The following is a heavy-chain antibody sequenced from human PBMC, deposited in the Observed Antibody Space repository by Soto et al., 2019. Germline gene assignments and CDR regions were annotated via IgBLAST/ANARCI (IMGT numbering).Heavy chain of an antibody. J-gene: IGHJ4*02. V-gene: IGHV3-23*01. CDR1: GFTFSSYA. D-gene: IGHD2-15*01. CDR2: ISGSGGST. CDR3: AKGEGYCSGGSCRYYFDY. Sequence: GGSLRLSCAASGFTFSSYAMSWVRRAPGKGLEWVSAISGSGGSTYYADSVKGRFTISRDNSKNTLYLQMNSLRAEDTAVYYCAKGEGYCSGGSCRYYFDYWGQGTLVTVSS.